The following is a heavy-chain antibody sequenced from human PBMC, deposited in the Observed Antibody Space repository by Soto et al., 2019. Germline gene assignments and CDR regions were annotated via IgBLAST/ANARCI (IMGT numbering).Heavy chain of an antibody. CDR2: ISHDGSDK. CDR3: AKDPTAVGARDDSPC. V-gene: IGHV3-30*18. Sequence: QVQLVESGGGVVQPGWSLRLSCEASGFTFRRYGMHWVRQAPGKGLEWVALISHDGSDKYYADSVKGRFTISRDNSKNTLFLQMNSLRAEDTAVYYCAKDPTAVGARDDSPCWGQGTLVTVSS. CDR1: GFTFRRYG. J-gene: IGHJ4*02. D-gene: IGHD1-26*01.